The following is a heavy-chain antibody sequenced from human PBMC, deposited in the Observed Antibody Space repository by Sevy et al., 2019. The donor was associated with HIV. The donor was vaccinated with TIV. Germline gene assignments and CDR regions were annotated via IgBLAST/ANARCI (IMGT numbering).Heavy chain of an antibody. CDR2: ISTYNTVR. CDR1: GYTFTTYG. CDR3: ARSTQVAGRSNWFDP. D-gene: IGHD6-19*01. Sequence: ASVKVSCKASGYTFTTYGISWVRQAPGQGLEWMGWISTYNTVRNSAQKFHDRVTMTIDTSTSTAYMELRSLRSDDTAVYYCARSTQVAGRSNWFDPWGQGTLVTFSS. J-gene: IGHJ5*02. V-gene: IGHV1-18*01.